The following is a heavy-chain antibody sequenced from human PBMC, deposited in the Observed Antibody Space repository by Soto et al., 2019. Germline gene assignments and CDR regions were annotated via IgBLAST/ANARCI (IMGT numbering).Heavy chain of an antibody. V-gene: IGHV1-3*05. CDR3: ARSPGGPMTPGDY. CDR2: INAGNGNT. Sequence: QVQLVQSGAEEKKPGASVKVSCKASGYTFTSYAMHWVRQAPGQRLEWMGWINAGNGNTKYSQKFQGRVTITRDTTARTAYMELSSVISEDTAVYYCARSPGGPMTPGDYWGQGTLVTVSS. D-gene: IGHD3-10*01. CDR1: GYTFTSYA. J-gene: IGHJ4*02.